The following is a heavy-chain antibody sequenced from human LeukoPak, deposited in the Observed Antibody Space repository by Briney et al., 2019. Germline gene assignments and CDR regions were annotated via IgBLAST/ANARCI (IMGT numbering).Heavy chain of an antibody. Sequence: SETLSLTCTVSGGSISSGSYYWSWIRQPAWKGLEWIGRIYTSGSTNYNPSLKSRVTISVDTSKNQFSLKLSSVTAADTAVYYCARARVPAARNYYYYYMDVWGKGTTVTVSS. V-gene: IGHV4-61*02. CDR2: IYTSGST. D-gene: IGHD2-2*01. CDR3: ARARVPAARNYYYYYMDV. J-gene: IGHJ6*03. CDR1: GGSISSGSYY.